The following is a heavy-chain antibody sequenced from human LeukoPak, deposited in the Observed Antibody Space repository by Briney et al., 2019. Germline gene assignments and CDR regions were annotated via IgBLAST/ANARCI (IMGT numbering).Heavy chain of an antibody. J-gene: IGHJ4*02. D-gene: IGHD3-9*01. Sequence: GGSLRLSCAASGFTFSSYAMSWVRQAPGKGLEWVSAISGSGGSTYYADFVKGRFTISRDNSKNTLYLQMNSLRAEDTAVYYCAKAPPLRYFDWLLPYFDYWGQGTLVTVSS. CDR2: ISGSGGST. CDR1: GFTFSSYA. CDR3: AKAPPLRYFDWLLPYFDY. V-gene: IGHV3-23*01.